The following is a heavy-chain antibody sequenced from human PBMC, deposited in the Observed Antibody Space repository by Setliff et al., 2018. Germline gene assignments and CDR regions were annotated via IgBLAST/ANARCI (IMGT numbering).Heavy chain of an antibody. Sequence: ASVKVSCKASGYSLSNYVMNWVRQAPGQGLEWMGWINTKTGDPTYAQGYTGRFAFSLETSDSATYLDIINLKAEDTATYYCARDKLRFLENWFDPWGQGTLVTVSS. CDR2: INTKTGDP. CDR3: ARDKLRFLENWFDP. D-gene: IGHD3-3*01. V-gene: IGHV7-4-1*02. CDR1: GYSLSNYV. J-gene: IGHJ5*02.